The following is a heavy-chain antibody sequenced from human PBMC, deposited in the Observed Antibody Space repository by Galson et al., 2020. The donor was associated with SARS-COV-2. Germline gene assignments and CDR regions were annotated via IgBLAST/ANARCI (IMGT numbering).Heavy chain of an antibody. CDR2: ISGYNGNT. CDR3: ARSNGGTLDY. Sequence: ASVKVSCKPSGYTFRSYSISWVRQAPGQGLEWMGWISGYNGNTNYGQKFQGRVTMTTDTSTNTGYMELRHLTSNDTAVYYCARSNGGTLDYWGQGSLVTVSS. D-gene: IGHD4-17*01. V-gene: IGHV1-18*04. CDR1: GYTFRSYS. J-gene: IGHJ4*02.